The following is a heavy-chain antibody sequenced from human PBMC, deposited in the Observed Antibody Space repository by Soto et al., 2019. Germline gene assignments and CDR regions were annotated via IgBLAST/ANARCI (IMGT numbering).Heavy chain of an antibody. CDR1: GYTFTGYY. V-gene: IGHV1-2*02. CDR3: ARVSGSYDHFDY. Sequence: ASVKVSCKASGYTFTGYYMHWVRQAPGQGLEWMGWINPNSGGTNYAQKFQGRVTMTRDTSISTAYMELSRLRSADTAVYYCARVSGSYDHFDYWGRGSLVTGSS. D-gene: IGHD1-26*01. CDR2: INPNSGGT. J-gene: IGHJ4*02.